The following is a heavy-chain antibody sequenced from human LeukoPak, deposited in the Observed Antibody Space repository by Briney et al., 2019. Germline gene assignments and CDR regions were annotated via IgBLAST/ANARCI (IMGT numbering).Heavy chain of an antibody. J-gene: IGHJ6*02. D-gene: IGHD3-22*01. Sequence: GGSLRLSCAASGFTFSSYWMSWVRQAPGKGREWVANIKQDGSEKYYVDSVKGRFTISRDNAKNSLYLQMNSLRAEDTAVYYCARENYYDSSGYCGMDVWGQGTTVTVSS. CDR3: ARENYYDSSGYCGMDV. CDR1: GFTFSSYW. V-gene: IGHV3-7*03. CDR2: IKQDGSEK.